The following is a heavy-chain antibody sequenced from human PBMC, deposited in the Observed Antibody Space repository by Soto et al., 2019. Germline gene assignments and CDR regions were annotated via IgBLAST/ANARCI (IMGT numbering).Heavy chain of an antibody. CDR2: INHSGST. J-gene: IGHJ6*03. D-gene: IGHD3-3*01. V-gene: IGHV4-34*01. CDR1: GGSFSGYY. CDR3: ARLTTYDFWSGYGYYYYMDV. Sequence: QVQLQQWGAGLLKPSETLSLTCAVYGGSFSGYYWSWIRQPPGKGLGWIGEINHSGSTNYNPSLKSRVTISVDTSKNQFSLKLSSVTAADTAVYYCARLTTYDFWSGYGYYYYMDVWGKGTTVTVSS.